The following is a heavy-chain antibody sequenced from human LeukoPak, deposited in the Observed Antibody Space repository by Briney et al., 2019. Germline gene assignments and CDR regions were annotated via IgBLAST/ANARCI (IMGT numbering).Heavy chain of an antibody. Sequence: GGSLRLSCTASGFTFGDYTMSWFRQAPGKGLEWVGFSRSKGYGGTTEYAASVKGRFTISRDDSKSIAYLQMSSLKTEDTAVYYCTGDYGLGKGAYWGQGTLVTVSS. V-gene: IGHV3-49*03. J-gene: IGHJ4*02. CDR1: GFTFGDYT. D-gene: IGHD7-27*01. CDR3: TGDYGLGKGAY. CDR2: SRSKGYGGTT.